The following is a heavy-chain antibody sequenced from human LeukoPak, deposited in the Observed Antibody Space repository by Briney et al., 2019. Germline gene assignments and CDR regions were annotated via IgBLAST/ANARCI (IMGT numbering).Heavy chain of an antibody. J-gene: IGHJ4*02. D-gene: IGHD4-17*01. CDR2: IYYSGST. Sequence: SSQTLSLTCTVSGGSISSGDYLWRWIRQPPGKGLEWIGYIYYSGSTYYNPSRKSRVTISVNKSKNQFSLKLSSVTAADTAVYYCARSCGDYYFDYWGQGTLVTVSS. CDR3: ARSCGDYYFDY. V-gene: IGHV4-30-4*01. CDR1: GGSISSGDYL.